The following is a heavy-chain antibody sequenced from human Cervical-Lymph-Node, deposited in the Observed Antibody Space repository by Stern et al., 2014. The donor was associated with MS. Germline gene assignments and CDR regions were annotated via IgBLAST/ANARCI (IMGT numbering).Heavy chain of an antibody. CDR1: GLSFGTSW. CDR3: ARDRRAFLDY. J-gene: IGHJ4*02. CDR2: KRHDGLEE. V-gene: IGHV3-7*01. D-gene: IGHD2/OR15-2a*01. Sequence: EVQLEESGGRLVQPGGSLRLSCVASGLSFGTSWMSWVRQAPGRGLEWVANKRHDGLEEFYVDSVKGRFTISRDNAKNSLYLQMNSLTVADTAVYYCARDRRAFLDYWGQGTHVAVSS.